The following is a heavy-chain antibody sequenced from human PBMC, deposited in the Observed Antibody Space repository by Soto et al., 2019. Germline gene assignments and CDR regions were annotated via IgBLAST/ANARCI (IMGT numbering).Heavy chain of an antibody. V-gene: IGHV1-69*02. D-gene: IGHD3-10*01. CDR1: GGTFRTYT. Sequence: SVKVSCKASGGTFRTYTISWVRQAPGQGLEWMGRIIPILGIAKYAQRFQGRVTITADKSTSTAYMELSSLRSEDTAVYYCARNRITMVRGVQNSLDYWGQGTLVTVSS. J-gene: IGHJ4*02. CDR2: IIPILGIA. CDR3: ARNRITMVRGVQNSLDY.